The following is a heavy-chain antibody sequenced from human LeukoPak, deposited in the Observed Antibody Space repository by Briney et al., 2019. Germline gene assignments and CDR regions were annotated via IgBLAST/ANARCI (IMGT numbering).Heavy chain of an antibody. D-gene: IGHD1/OR15-1a*01. V-gene: IGHV3-23*01. CDR3: GRIAINANNGMDV. CDR2: ISGSGGTT. CDR1: GFTFSSYA. Sequence: PGGSLRLSCAASGFTFSSYAMSWVRQAPGKGLEWVSGISGSGGTTYYADSVKGRLTISRDNSKNTLYLQMNSLRAEDTAVYYCGRIAINANNGMDVWGQGTTVTVSS. J-gene: IGHJ6*02.